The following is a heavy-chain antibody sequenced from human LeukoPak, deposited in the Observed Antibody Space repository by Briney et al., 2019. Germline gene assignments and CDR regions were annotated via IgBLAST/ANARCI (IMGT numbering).Heavy chain of an antibody. J-gene: IGHJ4*02. Sequence: SETLSLTCTVSGGSISSYYWSWIRQPPGKGLEWIGYIYYSGSTNYNPSLKSRVTISVDTSKNQFSLKLSSVTAADTAVYYCARYLTIWFGELSPPSDYFDYWGQGTLVTVSS. CDR2: IYYSGST. D-gene: IGHD3-10*01. CDR3: ARYLTIWFGELSPPSDYFDY. V-gene: IGHV4-59*12. CDR1: GGSISSYY.